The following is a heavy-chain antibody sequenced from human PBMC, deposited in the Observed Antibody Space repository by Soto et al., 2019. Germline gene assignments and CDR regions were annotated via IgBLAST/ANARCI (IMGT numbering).Heavy chain of an antibody. Sequence: GGSLRLSCAASGFTFSSYGMHWVRQAPGKGLEWVAVIWYDGSNKYYADSVKGRFTISRANSKNTLYLQMNSLRAEDTSVYYCARGSQGHEPPSAFDIWGQGTMVTVSS. CDR1: GFTFSSYG. V-gene: IGHV3-33*01. CDR3: ARGSQGHEPPSAFDI. J-gene: IGHJ3*02. CDR2: IWYDGSNK.